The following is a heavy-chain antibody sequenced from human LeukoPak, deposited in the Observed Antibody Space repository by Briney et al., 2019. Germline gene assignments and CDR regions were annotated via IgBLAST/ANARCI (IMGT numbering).Heavy chain of an antibody. CDR1: GFTFSDNY. CDR3: ARGSECNYGSKFDC. CDR2: ISGSSYYT. J-gene: IGHJ4*02. Sequence: GGSLRLSCAASGFTFSDNYMTWIRQAPGKGLEWVSYISGSSYYTNYADSVKGRFTISRDNAKNSLYLQMNSLRAEDTAVYYCARGSECNYGSKFDCWGQGTLVTVSS. V-gene: IGHV3-11*06. D-gene: IGHD4/OR15-4a*01.